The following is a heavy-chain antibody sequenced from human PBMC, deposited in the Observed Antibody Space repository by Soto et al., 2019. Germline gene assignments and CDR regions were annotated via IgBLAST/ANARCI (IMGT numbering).Heavy chain of an antibody. CDR2: VIPIFGRA. CDR1: GSTFSSYA. Sequence: SGKVSCEASGSTFSSYAISWVRPAPGQRIEWMGGVIPIFGRANYAQKFQGRVTITADESTSTAYMELSSLRSEDTAVYYCASERGYSGYDENYYYYYGMDVWGQGTTVTVSS. V-gene: IGHV1-69*13. D-gene: IGHD5-12*01. J-gene: IGHJ6*02. CDR3: ASERGYSGYDENYYYYYGMDV.